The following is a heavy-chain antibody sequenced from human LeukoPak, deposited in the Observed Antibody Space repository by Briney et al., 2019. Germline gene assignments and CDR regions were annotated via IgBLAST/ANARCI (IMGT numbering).Heavy chain of an antibody. CDR1: GFTFSSYW. CDR3: TRDQTPYY. CDR2: IKQDGSEK. J-gene: IGHJ4*02. Sequence: GGSLRLSCAASGFTFSSYWMSWVRQAPGKGLEWVANIKQDGSEKYYVDSVKGRFTISRDSAKNSLYLQMNSLKTEDTAVYYCTRDQTPYYWGQGTLVTVSS. V-gene: IGHV3-7*03.